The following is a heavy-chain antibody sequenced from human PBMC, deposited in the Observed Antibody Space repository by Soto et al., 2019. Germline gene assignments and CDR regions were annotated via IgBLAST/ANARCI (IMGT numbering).Heavy chain of an antibody. V-gene: IGHV3-30*18. CDR1: GFTFSSYG. J-gene: IGHJ4*02. Sequence: GGSLRLSCAASGFTFSSYGMHWVRQAPGKGLEWVAVISYDGSNKYYADSVKGRFTISRDNSKNTLYLQMNSLRAEDTAVYYCAKDLSGVSRGYFDYWGQGTLVTVSS. CDR2: ISYDGSNK. D-gene: IGHD6-6*01. CDR3: AKDLSGVSRGYFDY.